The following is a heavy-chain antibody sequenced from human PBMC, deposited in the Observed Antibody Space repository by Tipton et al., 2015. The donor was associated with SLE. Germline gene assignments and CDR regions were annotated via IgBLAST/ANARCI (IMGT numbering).Heavy chain of an antibody. CDR1: GGSMTNYH. V-gene: IGHV4-59*12. CDR3: ARDTAMVNRIDY. CDR2: IYSSGST. J-gene: IGHJ4*02. D-gene: IGHD5-18*01. Sequence: TLSLTCFVSGGSMTNYHWSWIRQPPGKGLEWIGYIYSSGSTNYNPSLESRVTMSLDTSKNQFSLKLTSVTAADTAVYYCARDTAMVNRIDYWGQGTLVTVSS.